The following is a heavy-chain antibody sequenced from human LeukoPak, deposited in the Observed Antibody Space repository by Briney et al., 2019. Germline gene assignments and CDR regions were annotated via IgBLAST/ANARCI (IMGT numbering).Heavy chain of an antibody. J-gene: IGHJ4*02. D-gene: IGHD4-17*01. CDR2: IKSDGSNT. V-gene: IGHV3-74*01. CDR3: AKDPRGYYGDYFDY. Sequence: GGSLRLSCAASGFTFSSYWMHWVRQAPGKGLVWVSRIKSDGSNTNYADSVKGRFTISRDNAKNTLHLQMNSLRAEDTAVYYCAKDPRGYYGDYFDYWGQGTLVTVSS. CDR1: GFTFSSYW.